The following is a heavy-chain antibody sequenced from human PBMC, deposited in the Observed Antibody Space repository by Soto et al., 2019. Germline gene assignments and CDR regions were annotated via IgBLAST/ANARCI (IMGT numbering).Heavy chain of an antibody. J-gene: IGHJ4*02. CDR2: ISAHNGNT. Sequence: ASVKVSCKGSGHDFTTYGITWVRQAPGQGLEWMAWISAHNGNTDYAQKLQGRVTVTRDTSTSTAYMELSSLRSEDTAVYYCARERTYFGDYWGQGTLVTVSS. V-gene: IGHV1-18*01. CDR1: GHDFTTYG. D-gene: IGHD3-9*01. CDR3: ARERTYFGDY.